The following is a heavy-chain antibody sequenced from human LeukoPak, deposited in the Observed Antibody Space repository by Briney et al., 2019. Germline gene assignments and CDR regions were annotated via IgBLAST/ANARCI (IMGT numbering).Heavy chain of an antibody. CDR2: ISSSSSYI. CDR3: ARDAVGASDWFDP. J-gene: IGHJ5*02. D-gene: IGHD1-26*01. Sequence: GGSLRLSCAASGFTFSSYSMTWVRQAPGKGLEWVSSISSSSSYIYYADSVKGRFTISRVNAKNSLYLQMNSLRAEDTAVYYCARDAVGASDWFDPWGQGTLVTVSS. CDR1: GFTFSSYS. V-gene: IGHV3-21*01.